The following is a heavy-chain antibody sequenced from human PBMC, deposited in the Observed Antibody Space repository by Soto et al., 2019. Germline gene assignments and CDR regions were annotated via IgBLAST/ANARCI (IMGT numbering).Heavy chain of an antibody. CDR3: TIGRLTDYFAY. Sequence: QVQLVESGGGVVQSGRSLRLSCAASGFTFDTSAMHWVRQAPGKGLEWVAVISYDGSSQFYAGSVKGRFTVSRDNSKNTPYLPVNTLANDDTAVYYCTIGRLTDYFAYWGQGALVTVSS. J-gene: IGHJ4*02. CDR2: ISYDGSSQ. V-gene: IGHV3-30*14. CDR1: GFTFDTSA.